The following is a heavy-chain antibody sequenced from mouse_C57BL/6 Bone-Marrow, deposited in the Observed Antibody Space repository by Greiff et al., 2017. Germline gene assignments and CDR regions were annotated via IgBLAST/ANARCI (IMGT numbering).Heavy chain of an antibody. CDR2: ISNGGGST. D-gene: IGHD1-1*01. J-gene: IGHJ4*01. Sequence: DVQLVESGGGLVQPGGSLKLSCAASGFTFSDYYMYWVRQTPEQRLEWVAYISNGGGSTYYPDTVKGRFTISRDNAKNTLYLQMSRLKSEDTAMYYCARRTVVATPYAMDYWGQGTSVTVSS. CDR3: ARRTVVATPYAMDY. CDR1: GFTFSDYY. V-gene: IGHV5-12*01.